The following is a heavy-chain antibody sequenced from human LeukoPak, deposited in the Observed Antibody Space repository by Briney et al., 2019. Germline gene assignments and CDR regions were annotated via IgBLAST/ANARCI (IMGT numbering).Heavy chain of an antibody. CDR1: GGSFSGYY. CDR3: ASQGYYYDSSGYYFFDY. V-gene: IGHV4-34*01. CDR2: INHSGST. J-gene: IGHJ4*02. Sequence: SETLSLTCAVYGGSFSGYYWSWIRQPPGKGLEWIGEINHSGSTNYNPSLKSRVTISVDTSKNQFSLKLSSVTAADTAVYYCASQGYYYDSSGYYFFDYWGQGTLVTVSS. D-gene: IGHD3-22*01.